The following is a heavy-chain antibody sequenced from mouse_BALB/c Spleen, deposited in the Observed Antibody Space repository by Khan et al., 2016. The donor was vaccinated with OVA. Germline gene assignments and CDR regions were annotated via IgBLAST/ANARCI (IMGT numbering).Heavy chain of an antibody. CDR1: GYTFSSYW. Sequence: QIQLVQSGAELMKPGASVKISCKPTGYTFSSYWVEWVKQRPGHGLEWIGEILPGSNSTNYNERFQGKATITADTSSNTAYMHLSSLTSEDSAIYYCARVNYYGSTSGFGYWGQGTLVTVSA. J-gene: IGHJ3*01. CDR2: ILPGSNST. D-gene: IGHD1-1*01. CDR3: ARVNYYGSTSGFGY. V-gene: IGHV1-9*01.